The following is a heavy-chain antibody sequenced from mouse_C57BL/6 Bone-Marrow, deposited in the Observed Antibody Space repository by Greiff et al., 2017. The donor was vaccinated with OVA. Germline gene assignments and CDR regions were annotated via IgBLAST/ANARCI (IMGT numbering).Heavy chain of an antibody. CDR3: ARGCFAY. CDR2: ISDGGSYT. J-gene: IGHJ3*01. Sequence: EVKLVESGGGLVKPGGSLKLSCAASGFTFSSYAMSWVRQTPEKRLEWVATISDGGSYTYYPDNVKGRFTISRDNAKNNLYLQMSHLKSEDTAMYYGARGCFAYWGQGTLVTVSA. V-gene: IGHV5-4*03. CDR1: GFTFSSYA.